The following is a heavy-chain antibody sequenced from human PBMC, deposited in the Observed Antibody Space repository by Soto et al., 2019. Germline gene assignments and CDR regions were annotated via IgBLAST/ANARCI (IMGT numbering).Heavy chain of an antibody. CDR3: ARDQESSSWAYTFPYDAFDI. D-gene: IGHD6-13*01. Sequence: PGGSLRLSCAASGFTFSSYSMNWVRQAPGKGLEWVSSISSSSSSYIYYANSVKGRFTISRDNAKNSLYLQMNSLRAEDTAVYYCARDQESSSWAYTFPYDAFDIWGQGAMVTVSS. J-gene: IGHJ3*02. CDR1: GFTFSSYS. CDR2: ISSSSSSYI. V-gene: IGHV3-21*01.